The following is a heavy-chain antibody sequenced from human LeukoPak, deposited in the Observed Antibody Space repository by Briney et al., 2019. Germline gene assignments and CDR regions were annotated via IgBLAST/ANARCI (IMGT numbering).Heavy chain of an antibody. CDR1: GFTFSSYG. CDR3: SRGRGFDI. D-gene: IGHD3-16*01. J-gene: IGHJ3*02. V-gene: IGHV3-64D*06. CDR2: ISSNGAYT. Sequence: AGGSLRLSCSASGFTFSSYGLHWVRQAPGKGLEYVSAISSNGAYTYYADSVKGRFTISRDNSENSLYLQMSSLRVADTAAYYCSRGRGFDIWGQGTMVTVSS.